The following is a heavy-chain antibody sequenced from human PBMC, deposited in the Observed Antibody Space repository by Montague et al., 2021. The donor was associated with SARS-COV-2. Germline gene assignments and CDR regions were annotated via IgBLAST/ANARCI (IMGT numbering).Heavy chain of an antibody. CDR3: ARILGTYYDFWSGERAIDAIDI. CDR1: GGSISSGSYY. D-gene: IGHD3-3*01. Sequence: TLSLTCTVSGGSISSGSYYWSWIRPPAGKGLEWIGRIYTSGSTNYNPSLKSRVTISVDTSKNQFSLKLSSVTAADTAVYYCARILGTYYDFWSGERAIDAIDIWGQGTVVTVSS. V-gene: IGHV4-61*02. CDR2: IYTSGST. J-gene: IGHJ3*02.